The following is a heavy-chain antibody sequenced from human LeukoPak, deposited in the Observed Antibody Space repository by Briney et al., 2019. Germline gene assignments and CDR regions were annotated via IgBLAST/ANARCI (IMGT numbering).Heavy chain of an antibody. Sequence: ASVKVSCKASGYTFTSYGVSWVRQAPGQGLEWMGWVSAKKGNTNYAQKLRGRVTMTTDTSTSTVYMELRSLRSDDTAVYYCARDLGYCSGGSCYRNWFDPWGQGTLVTVSS. CDR2: VSAKKGNT. D-gene: IGHD2-15*01. CDR1: GYTFTSYG. CDR3: ARDLGYCSGGSCYRNWFDP. J-gene: IGHJ5*02. V-gene: IGHV1-18*01.